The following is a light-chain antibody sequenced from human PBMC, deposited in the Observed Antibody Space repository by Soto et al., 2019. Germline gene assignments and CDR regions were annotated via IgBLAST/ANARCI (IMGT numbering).Light chain of an antibody. CDR1: SSDVGSYNL. V-gene: IGLV2-23*01. J-gene: IGLJ2*01. Sequence: QSALTQPASVSGSPGQSITISCTGTSSDVGSYNLVSWYQQHPGKAPKLMIYEGSKRPSGVSNRFSGSKSGNTASLTISVLQAEDEADYYCCSYAGNVVFGGGTKLTVL. CDR3: CSYAGNVV. CDR2: EGS.